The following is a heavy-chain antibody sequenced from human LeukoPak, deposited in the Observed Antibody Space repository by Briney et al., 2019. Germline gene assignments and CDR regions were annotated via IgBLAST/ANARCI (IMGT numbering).Heavy chain of an antibody. J-gene: IGHJ4*02. CDR1: GFTFSSYN. V-gene: IGHV3-48*02. Sequence: GGSLRLSCAASGFTFSSYNMNWVRQAPGKGLEWVSYISYSSSPIYYADSVKGRFTISRDNAKNSLYLQMNSLRDEDTAVYYCARGLGYSYGDWGQGTLVTVSS. D-gene: IGHD5-18*01. CDR3: ARGLGYSYGD. CDR2: ISYSSSPI.